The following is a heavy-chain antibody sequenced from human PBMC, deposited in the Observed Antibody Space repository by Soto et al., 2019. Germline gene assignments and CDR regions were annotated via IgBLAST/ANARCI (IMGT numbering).Heavy chain of an antibody. CDR3: ARDAGYLGIY. Sequence: SVKVSCKASGCTFSSYAISWVRQAPGQGLEWMGGIIPIFGTASYAQKFQGRVTITADESTSTAYMELSSLRSEDTAVYYCARDAGYLGIYWGQGTLVTVSS. CDR1: GCTFSSYA. J-gene: IGHJ4*02. V-gene: IGHV1-69*13. D-gene: IGHD5-12*01. CDR2: IIPIFGTA.